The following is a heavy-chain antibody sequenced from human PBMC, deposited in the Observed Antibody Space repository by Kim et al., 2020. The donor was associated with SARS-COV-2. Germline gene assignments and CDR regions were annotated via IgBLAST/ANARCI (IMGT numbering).Heavy chain of an antibody. J-gene: IGHJ6*03. CDR3: ARGPRQWLSRHYYDSMDV. Sequence: SETLSLTCAVYGGSFSGYYWSWIRQPPGKGLEWIGEINHSGTTNYNPSLKSRVTISVDTSKNQFSLKLSSVTAADTAVYYCARGPRQWLSRHYYDSMDVWGKGTTVTVSS. V-gene: IGHV4-34*01. CDR1: GGSFSGYY. CDR2: INHSGTT. D-gene: IGHD6-19*01.